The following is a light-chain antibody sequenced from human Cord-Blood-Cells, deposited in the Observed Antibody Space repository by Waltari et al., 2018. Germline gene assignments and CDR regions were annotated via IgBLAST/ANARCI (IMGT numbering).Light chain of an antibody. CDR1: QSVLYSPNNKNY. J-gene: IGKJ4*01. CDR3: QQYYSTPLT. V-gene: IGKV4-1*01. Sequence: DIVMTQSPDSLAVSLGERATINCKSSQSVLYSPNNKNYLAWYQQKPGQPPKLLIYWASTRESGVPDRLSGSGSGTDFTLTISSLQAEDVAVYYCQQYYSTPLTFGGGTKVEIK. CDR2: WAS.